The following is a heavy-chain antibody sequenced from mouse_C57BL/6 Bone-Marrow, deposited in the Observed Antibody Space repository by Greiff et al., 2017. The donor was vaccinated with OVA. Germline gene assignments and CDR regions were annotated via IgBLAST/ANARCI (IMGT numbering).Heavy chain of an antibody. CDR1: GFNIKDYY. Sequence: VQLQQSGAELVKPGASVKLSCTASGFNIKDYYMHWVKQRTEQGLEWIGRIDPEDGETKSAPKVQGKGTITADTSSNTAYLQLSSLTSEDTAVYYCARSNYSNYVWYFDVWGTGTTVTVSS. D-gene: IGHD2-5*01. CDR3: ARSNYSNYVWYFDV. J-gene: IGHJ1*03. V-gene: IGHV14-2*01. CDR2: IDPEDGET.